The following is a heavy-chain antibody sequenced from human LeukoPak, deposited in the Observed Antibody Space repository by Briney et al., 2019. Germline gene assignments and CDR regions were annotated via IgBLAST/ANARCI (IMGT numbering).Heavy chain of an antibody. CDR3: ARLRNRYIITAAYDY. Sequence: GESLKISCKGSGYDFANFWIAWVRQMPGKGLECMGIIYPEDSDTKYSPSIQGQVTISADTSINAAYLQWSGLKASDSGLYYCARLRNRYIITAAYDYWGQGTLVTVSS. J-gene: IGHJ4*02. D-gene: IGHD2-2*01. V-gene: IGHV5-51*01. CDR2: IYPEDSDT. CDR1: GYDFANFW.